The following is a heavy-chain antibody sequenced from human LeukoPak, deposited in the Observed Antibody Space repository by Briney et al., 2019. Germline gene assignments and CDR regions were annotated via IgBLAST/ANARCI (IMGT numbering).Heavy chain of an antibody. CDR2: IYDRGPA. Sequence: SQTLSLTCTVSGGPISSGGYYWSWIRQPPGKGLEWIGCIYDRGPAHYNPSLKSRFTISVDRPKNQFFLNVTSLTAADTAVHYCARSRQASGLFSSWGQGTLVVVSS. V-gene: IGHV4-30-2*01. D-gene: IGHD3-10*01. J-gene: IGHJ5*02. CDR1: GGPISSGGYY. CDR3: ARSRQASGLFSS.